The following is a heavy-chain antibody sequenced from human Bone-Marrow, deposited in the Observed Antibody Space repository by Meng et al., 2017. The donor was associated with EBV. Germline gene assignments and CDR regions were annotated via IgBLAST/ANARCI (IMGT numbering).Heavy chain of an antibody. CDR3: ASESGRGFTPDY. Sequence: VRLVHAGAEVKKPGSSVKVSCKTSGGTFSSDAISWVRQAPGQGLVWLGGLIPMSGAPYYAQNFQGRVTITADESTSTHYMELSNLRSEDTAMYYCASESGRGFTPDYWGQGTLVTVSS. J-gene: IGHJ4*02. V-gene: IGHV1-69*01. D-gene: IGHD3-10*01. CDR2: LIPMSGAP. CDR1: GGTFSSDA.